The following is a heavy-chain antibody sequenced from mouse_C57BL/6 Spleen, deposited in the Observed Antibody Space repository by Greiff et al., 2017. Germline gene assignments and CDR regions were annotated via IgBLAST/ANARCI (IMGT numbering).Heavy chain of an antibody. CDR3: ARDYYGSSYLFDY. CDR1: GYTFTSYW. V-gene: IGHV1-50*01. CDR2: IDPSDSYT. J-gene: IGHJ2*01. D-gene: IGHD1-1*01. Sequence: VHLQQPGAELVKPGASVKLSCKASGYTFTSYWMQWVKQRPGQGLEWIGEIDPSDSYTNYNQKFKGKATLTVDTSSSTAYMQLSSLTSEDSAVYYCARDYYGSSYLFDYWGQGTTLTVSS.